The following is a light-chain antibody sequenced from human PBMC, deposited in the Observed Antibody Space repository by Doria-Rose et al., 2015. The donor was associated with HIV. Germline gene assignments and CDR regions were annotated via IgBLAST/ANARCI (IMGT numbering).Light chain of an antibody. J-gene: IGKJ3*01. CDR1: QSVSSN. Sequence: EIVLTQSPATPSLSPGERATLSCRASQSVSSNLAWYQQKPGQAPRLLIYDASNRATGIPARFSGSGSGTNFTLTISSLEPEDFAVYFCQQRSNWPPIFTFGPGTKMDI. CDR3: QQRSNWPPIFT. V-gene: IGKV3-11*01. CDR2: DAS.